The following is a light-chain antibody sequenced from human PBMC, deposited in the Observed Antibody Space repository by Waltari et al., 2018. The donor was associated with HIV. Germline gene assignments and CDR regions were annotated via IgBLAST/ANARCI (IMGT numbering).Light chain of an antibody. CDR2: GVS. CDR1: KSKLGAGNG. J-gene: IGLJ3*02. Sequence: SVLTQPTSVSGAPGPWVTISCTGNKSKLGAGNGVRWSRHVPGSAPELVVYGVSILPSGFPDRFSGSKSGVSASLDISGLQTEDEADYYWQSYDNNLSGLWVFGGGTKLTVL. V-gene: IGLV1-40*01. CDR3: QSYDNNLSGLWV.